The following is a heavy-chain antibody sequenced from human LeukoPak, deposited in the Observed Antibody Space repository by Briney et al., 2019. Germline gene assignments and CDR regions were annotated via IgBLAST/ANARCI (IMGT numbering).Heavy chain of an antibody. J-gene: IGHJ4*02. Sequence: ASVKVSCKASGYIFTNYDINWVRQATGQGLEWMGWMNPNSGSTGYAQKFQGRVTMTRNTSINTAYMELSSLRSEDTAVYYCASAAGRTPRLFDYWGQGTLVTVSS. V-gene: IGHV1-8*01. CDR2: MNPNSGST. D-gene: IGHD6-13*01. CDR1: GYIFTNYD. CDR3: ASAAGRTPRLFDY.